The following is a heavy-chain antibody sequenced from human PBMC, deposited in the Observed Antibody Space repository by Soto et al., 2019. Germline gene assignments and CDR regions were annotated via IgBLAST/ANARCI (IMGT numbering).Heavy chain of an antibody. CDR2: INHGGST. CDR3: AGQGNDYALVGLIN. D-gene: IGHD4-17*01. Sequence: QVQLRQWGAGLLKPSETLSLTCAVYRGSLSGYYWSWIRQPPGKGLEWIGEINHGGSTNYNPSLKSRVTIAVDTSKNQFSLKLTSVTAADTAVYYCAGQGNDYALVGLINRGQGTLVTVSS. V-gene: IGHV4-34*01. J-gene: IGHJ4*02. CDR1: RGSLSGYY.